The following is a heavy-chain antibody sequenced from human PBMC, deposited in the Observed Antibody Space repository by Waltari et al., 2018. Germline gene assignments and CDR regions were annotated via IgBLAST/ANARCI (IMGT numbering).Heavy chain of an antibody. CDR3: GREQQLVLFDY. V-gene: IGHV1-2*06. CDR1: GGTFSSYA. Sequence: QVQLVQSGAEVKKPGSSVKVSCKASGGTFSSYAISWVRQAPGQWLEWMGRINPNSGGTNYAQKFQGRVTMTRDTSISTAYMELSRLRSDDTAVYYCGREQQLVLFDYWGQGTLVTVSS. CDR2: INPNSGGT. J-gene: IGHJ4*02. D-gene: IGHD6-13*01.